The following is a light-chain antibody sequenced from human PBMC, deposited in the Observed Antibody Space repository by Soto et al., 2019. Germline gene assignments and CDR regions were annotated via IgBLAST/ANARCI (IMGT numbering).Light chain of an antibody. CDR1: QSVSSSY. V-gene: IGKV3D-20*02. J-gene: IGKJ1*01. Sequence: EIVLAQSPGTLSLSPGERATLSCRASQSVSSSYLSWYHQKPGQAPRLLIYGASSRATGIPDRFSGSGSGTDFTLTINSLQSEDFAVYYCLQHNNWWTFGQGTKVDIK. CDR2: GAS. CDR3: LQHNNWWT.